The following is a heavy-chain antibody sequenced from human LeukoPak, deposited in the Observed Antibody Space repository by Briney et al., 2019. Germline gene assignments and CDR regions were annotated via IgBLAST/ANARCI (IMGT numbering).Heavy chain of an antibody. CDR1: GYTFTGYY. J-gene: IGHJ6*02. V-gene: IGHV1-2*02. CDR2: INPNSGGT. Sequence: ASVKVSCKASGYTFTGYYMHWVRQAPGQGLEWMGWINPNSGGTNYAQKFQGRVTMTRDTSISTAYMELSRLRSYDTAVYYCARDPQYYYYGMDVWGQGTTVTVSS. CDR3: ARDPQYYYYGMDV.